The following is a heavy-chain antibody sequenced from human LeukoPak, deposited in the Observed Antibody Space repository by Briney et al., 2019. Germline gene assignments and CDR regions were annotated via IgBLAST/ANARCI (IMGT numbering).Heavy chain of an antibody. CDR1: GFTFSTYC. J-gene: IGHJ4*02. CDR2: ICPDGTVT. V-gene: IGHV3-74*01. CDR3: VRDFRSADY. Sequence: GKSLRLSCAASGFTFSTYCMHWVRQAPGKGPMWVSRICPDGTVTNYADSVKARFIISRDNARNTVYLQMNSLRVEDTAVYYCVRDFRSADYWGQGTLVTVSS.